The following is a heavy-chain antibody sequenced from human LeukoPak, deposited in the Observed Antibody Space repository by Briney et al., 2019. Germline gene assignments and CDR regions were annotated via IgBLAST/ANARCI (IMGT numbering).Heavy chain of an antibody. D-gene: IGHD3-10*01. CDR2: INPNSGGT. J-gene: IGHJ4*02. CDR3: ARDEYGSGSPNVY. CDR1: GYTFTGYY. Sequence: ASVKVSCKAFGYTFTGYYMHWVRQAPGQGLESMGWINPNSGGTNYAQKFQGRVTMTRDTSISTAYMELSRLRSDDTAVYYCARDEYGSGSPNVYWGQGTLVTFCS. V-gene: IGHV1-2*02.